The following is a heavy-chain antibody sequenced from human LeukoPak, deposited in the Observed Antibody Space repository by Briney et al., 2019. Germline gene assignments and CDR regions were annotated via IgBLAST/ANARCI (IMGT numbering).Heavy chain of an antibody. D-gene: IGHD5-18*01. CDR3: ARDDGWIQFNF. V-gene: IGHV3-23*01. J-gene: IGHJ4*02. Sequence: AGGSLRLSCAASGFTFSSYGMNWVRQAPGKGLEWVAGITANSAGRYYADSVQGRFTISRDNSKSTVYLQVNSLRAEDTALYYCARDDGWIQFNFWGQGTLVTVSS. CDR2: ITANSAGR. CDR1: GFTFSSYG.